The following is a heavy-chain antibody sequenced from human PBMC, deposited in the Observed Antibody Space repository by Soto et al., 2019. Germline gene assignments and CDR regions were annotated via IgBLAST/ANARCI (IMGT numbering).Heavy chain of an antibody. D-gene: IGHD3-22*01. CDR3: ASISYYHDTSRVHH. CDR1: GGSITNKSDD. V-gene: IGHV4-39*01. J-gene: IGHJ5*02. CDR2: IYYGGRT. Sequence: LSRSYTVSGGSITNKSDDWGWIRQPPGKGLEWIATIYYGGRTYYSPSLKSRATISVDTSKKQFSLKLSSVTAADTAVYYCASISYYHDTSRVHHWGHGTLVTVS.